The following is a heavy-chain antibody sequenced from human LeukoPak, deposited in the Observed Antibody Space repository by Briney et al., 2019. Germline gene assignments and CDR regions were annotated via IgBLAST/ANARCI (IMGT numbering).Heavy chain of an antibody. Sequence: GGSLSLSCAASGFTFSNYAMSWVRQAPGKGLEWVSGISGNGGSTYYADSVKGRFTISRDNAKNSLYLQMNSLRAEDTAVYYCARDYNGGYDYWGQGTLVTVSS. CDR1: GFTFSNYA. V-gene: IGHV3-23*01. CDR2: ISGNGGST. D-gene: IGHD3-10*01. J-gene: IGHJ4*02. CDR3: ARDYNGGYDY.